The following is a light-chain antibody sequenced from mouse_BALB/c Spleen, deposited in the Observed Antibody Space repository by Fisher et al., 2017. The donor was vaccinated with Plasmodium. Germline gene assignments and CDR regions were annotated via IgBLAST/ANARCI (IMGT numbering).Light chain of an antibody. V-gene: IGKV5-45*01. CDR3: QQSNSWPLT. CDR2: YAS. J-gene: IGKJ5*01. Sequence: DIVMTQTTATLSVTPGDRVGLSCRASQSISNHLHWYQQKSHESPRLVITYASQSISGIPSRFSGSGSGTDFTLSINSVETEDFGMYFCQQSNSWPLTFGAGTKLELK. CDR1: QSISNH.